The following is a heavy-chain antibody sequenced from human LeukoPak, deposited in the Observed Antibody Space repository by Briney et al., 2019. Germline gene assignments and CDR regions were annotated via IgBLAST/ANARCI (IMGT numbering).Heavy chain of an antibody. CDR3: AKDWAVAGSYY. V-gene: IGHV3-23*01. CDR2: ISGSGGST. CDR1: GFTFSSYW. J-gene: IGHJ4*02. D-gene: IGHD6-19*01. Sequence: GGSLRLSCAASGFTFSSYWMHWVRQAPGKGLEWVSAISGSGGSTYYADSVKGRFTISRDNSKNTLYLQMNSLRAEDTAVYYCAKDWAVAGSYYWGQGTLVTVSS.